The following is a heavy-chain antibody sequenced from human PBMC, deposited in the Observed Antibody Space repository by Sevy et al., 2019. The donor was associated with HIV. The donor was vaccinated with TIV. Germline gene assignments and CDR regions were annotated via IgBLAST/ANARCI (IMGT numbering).Heavy chain of an antibody. CDR3: ARYYYGSGKYYFDY. CDR1: GGSISSGTYY. D-gene: IGHD3-10*01. J-gene: IGHJ4*02. V-gene: IGHV4-61*02. CDR2: IYTSGIT. Sequence: SETLSLTCTVSGGSISSGTYYWSWIRQPAGKGLEWIGRIYTSGITNYNPSLKSRVTISLDTSKNQFSLNLSSVTAADTAVYYCARYYYGSGKYYFDYWGQGTLVTSPQ.